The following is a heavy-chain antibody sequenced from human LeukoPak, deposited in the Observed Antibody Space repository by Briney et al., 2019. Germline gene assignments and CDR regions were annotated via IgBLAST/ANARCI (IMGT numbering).Heavy chain of an antibody. J-gene: IGHJ4*02. CDR2: INPNSGGT. CDR3: ARDFRYSGSYFFDY. V-gene: IGHV1-2*02. CDR1: GCTFTGCY. D-gene: IGHD1-26*01. Sequence: ASVKVCCKASGCTFTGCYMHWVRQAPGQGLVWMGWINPNSGGTKYAQKFQGRVTMTRDTSISTAYMELSRLRSDDTAVYYCARDFRYSGSYFFDYWGQGTLVTVSS.